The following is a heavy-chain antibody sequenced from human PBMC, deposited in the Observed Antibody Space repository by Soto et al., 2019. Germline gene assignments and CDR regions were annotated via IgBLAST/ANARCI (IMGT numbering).Heavy chain of an antibody. V-gene: IGHV3-23*01. D-gene: IGHD1-26*01. CDR2: ISGSGGNT. J-gene: IGHJ6*02. Sequence: GGSLRLSCAASGFTFSSYAMNWVRQAPGKGLEWVSAISGSGGNTFYADSVKGRFTISRDNSRNTLFLQMHSLRAEDTAIYYCAMLNSGSYSYHGMDVWGQGTTVTVSS. CDR1: GFTFSSYA. CDR3: AMLNSGSYSYHGMDV.